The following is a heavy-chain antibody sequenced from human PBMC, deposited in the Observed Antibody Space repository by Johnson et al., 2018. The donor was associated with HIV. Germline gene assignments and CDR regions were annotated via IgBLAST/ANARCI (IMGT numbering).Heavy chain of an antibody. J-gene: IGHJ3*02. CDR3: CRVPFPGGAFDI. CDR2: IRSKDYGGTT. Sequence: VQLVESGGGLVKPGGSLRLSCAASGFSFNNAWMSWVRQAPGRGLEWVGRIRSKDYGGTTEYAASVKGRFIISRDDSKSIAYLEMNSLKSDDTAVYYCCRVPFPGGAFDIWGQGTMVTVSS. D-gene: IGHD5-24*01. V-gene: IGHV3-15*01. CDR1: GFSFNNAW.